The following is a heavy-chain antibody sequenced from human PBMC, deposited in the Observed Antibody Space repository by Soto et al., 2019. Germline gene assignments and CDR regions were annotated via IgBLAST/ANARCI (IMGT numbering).Heavy chain of an antibody. CDR2: IYHSGST. Sequence: SETLSLTCAVSRCSISSSNWWSWVRQPPGKGLEWIGEIYHSGSTNYNPSLKSRVTISVDKSKNQFSLKLSSVTAADTAVYYCARSAPPSGSFNRHFDYWGQGTLVTVSS. CDR1: RCSISSSNW. CDR3: ARSAPPSGSFNRHFDY. J-gene: IGHJ4*02. D-gene: IGHD6-13*01. V-gene: IGHV4-4*02.